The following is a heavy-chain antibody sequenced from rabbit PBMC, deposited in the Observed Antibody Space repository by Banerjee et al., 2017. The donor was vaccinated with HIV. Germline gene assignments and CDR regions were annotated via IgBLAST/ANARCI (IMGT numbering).Heavy chain of an antibody. Sequence: QEQLEESGGDLVKPGASLTLTCTASGFSFSSGYDMCWVRQAPGKGLEWIACIDTGSSGRTYYASWAKGRFTISKTSSTTVTLQMTSLTAADTATYFCARDLGGYAGYGDLWGPGTLVTVS. J-gene: IGHJ4*01. CDR2: IDTGSSGRT. D-gene: IGHD7-1*01. V-gene: IGHV1S45*01. CDR3: ARDLGGYAGYGDL. CDR1: GFSFSSGYD.